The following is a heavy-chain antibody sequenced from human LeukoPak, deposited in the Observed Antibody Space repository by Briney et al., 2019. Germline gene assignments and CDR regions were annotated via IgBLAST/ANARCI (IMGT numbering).Heavy chain of an antibody. CDR1: GASFSTNY. D-gene: IGHD1-1*01. Sequence: PSETLSLTCSVSGASFSTNYWSWLRQPPGRGLEWIWYVFDSGSTNYNPSLKSRVTISVDTSTKQFSLRLSSVTAADTAVYYCARLYQQSKWKYYYYYMDVWGKGTAVTVSS. CDR3: ARLYQQSKWKYYYYYMDV. CDR2: VFDSGST. V-gene: IGHV4-59*01. J-gene: IGHJ6*03.